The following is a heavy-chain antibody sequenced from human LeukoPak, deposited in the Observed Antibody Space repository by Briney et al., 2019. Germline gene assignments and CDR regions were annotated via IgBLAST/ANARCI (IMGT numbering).Heavy chain of an antibody. CDR3: ARLRGYSKGPIDY. CDR1: RYSFTTYW. J-gene: IGHJ4*02. Sequence: GESLKISCPGSRYSFTTYWSPCVSQMKGKCLQCMTGISSRSRHTRYSPSFQGQVTISADKSIGTAYLQWSSLKASDIAMYYCARLRGYSKGPIDYWGQGTLVTVSS. V-gene: IGHV5-51*01. CDR2: ISSRSRHT. D-gene: IGHD4-11*01.